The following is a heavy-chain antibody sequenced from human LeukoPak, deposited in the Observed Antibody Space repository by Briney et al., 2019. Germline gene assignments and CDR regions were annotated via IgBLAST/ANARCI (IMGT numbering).Heavy chain of an antibody. Sequence: SQTLSLTCAVSGGSISSGGYSWSWIRQPPGKGLEWIGYIYHSGSTYYNPSLKSRVTISVDSTKNQFSLKLSSVTAADTAVYYCARVNFSVVRGVIITAYNWFYPWGQGTLVTVSS. CDR2: IYHSGST. J-gene: IGHJ5*02. CDR1: GGSISSGGYS. CDR3: ARVNFSVVRGVIITAYNWFYP. V-gene: IGHV4-30-2*01. D-gene: IGHD3-10*01.